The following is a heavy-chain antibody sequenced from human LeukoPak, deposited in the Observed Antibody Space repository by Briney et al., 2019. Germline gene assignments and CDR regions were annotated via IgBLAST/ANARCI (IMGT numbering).Heavy chain of an antibody. Sequence: ASVTVSCKASGYTFTRYGISWVRQPPRQGLDWMGWSSAYNGNTNYAQQPQGRGTMTTDTSTSTAYMELRSLRSDDTAVYYCARDSAVRGYSYGYHYWGQGPLVTVSS. V-gene: IGHV1-18*04. CDR1: GYTFTRYG. CDR3: ARDSAVRGYSYGYHY. J-gene: IGHJ4*02. CDR2: SSAYNGNT. D-gene: IGHD5-18*01.